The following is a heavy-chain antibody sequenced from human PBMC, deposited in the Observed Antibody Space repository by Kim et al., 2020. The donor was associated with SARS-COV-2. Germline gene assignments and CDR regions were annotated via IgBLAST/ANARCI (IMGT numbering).Heavy chain of an antibody. J-gene: IGHJ5*01. Sequence: ASVKVSCKASGYIFTDSYVHWVRQAPGQGLEWMGWINPNSGGTNYAQNFQDRVTVTRDTSIRTVYMELSRLRFDDTAVYYCVRSAGKYCTGGNCYENWF. CDR2: INPNSGGT. V-gene: IGHV1-2*02. CDR1: GYIFTDSY. D-gene: IGHD2-15*01. CDR3: VRSAGKYCTGGNCYENWF.